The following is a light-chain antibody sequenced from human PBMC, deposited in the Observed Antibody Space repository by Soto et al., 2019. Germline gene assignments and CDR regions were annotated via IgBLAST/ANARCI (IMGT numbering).Light chain of an antibody. J-gene: IGKJ1*01. V-gene: IGKV3-15*01. CDR3: QQANKWPLT. Sequence: EIVMTQCPATLCGYPGERATLSCMASQSVSIDLAWYQQTPGQAPRLLIYGASTRATGIPVRFSGSASGTEFTLTISSLQSEDFTLYYCQQANKWPLTFGQGTKVDIK. CDR1: QSVSID. CDR2: GAS.